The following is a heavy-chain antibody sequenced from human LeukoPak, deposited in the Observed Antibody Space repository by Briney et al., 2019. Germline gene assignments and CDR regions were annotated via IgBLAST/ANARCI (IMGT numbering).Heavy chain of an antibody. Sequence: SLRLYSAASGFIVSFNYMSWVRQAPGKGLEWVSVLYSGGSTYYADSVKGRFTISRDNSKNTLYLQMKSLRAEDTAMYYCARGLGIGAFDIWGQGKMVSVYS. V-gene: IGHV3-53*01. CDR2: LYSGGST. CDR1: GFIVSFNY. D-gene: IGHD7-27*01. J-gene: IGHJ3*02. CDR3: ARGLGIGAFDI.